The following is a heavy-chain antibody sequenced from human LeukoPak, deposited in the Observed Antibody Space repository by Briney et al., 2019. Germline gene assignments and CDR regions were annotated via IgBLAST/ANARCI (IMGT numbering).Heavy chain of an antibody. CDR1: GYTFTGYD. CDR3: ARQPGVRASSPNDY. CDR2: MNPYSGNT. V-gene: IGHV1-8*01. D-gene: IGHD6-13*01. Sequence: ASVKVSCKASGYTFTGYDINWVRQATGQGLEWMGWMNPYSGNTGHAQKFQGRVTVTRDTSISTTYMELNSLTSDDTAVYYCARQPGVRASSPNDYWGQGTLVTVSS. J-gene: IGHJ4*02.